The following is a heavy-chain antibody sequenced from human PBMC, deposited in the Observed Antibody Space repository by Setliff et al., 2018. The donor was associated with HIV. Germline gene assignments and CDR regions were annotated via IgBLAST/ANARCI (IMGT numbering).Heavy chain of an antibody. J-gene: IGHJ4*02. Sequence: LGESLKISCKGYGYSFTNYWIGWVRQMPGKGLEWMGIIYPGDSDTRYSPSFQGQVTISADKSISTAYLQWSSLKASDTAMYYCARLSGLYYYDTSGYYYEHYFDYWGQGTLVTVSS. V-gene: IGHV5-51*01. CDR3: ARLSGLYYYDTSGYYYEHYFDY. D-gene: IGHD3-22*01. CDR1: GYSFTNYW. CDR2: IYPGDSDT.